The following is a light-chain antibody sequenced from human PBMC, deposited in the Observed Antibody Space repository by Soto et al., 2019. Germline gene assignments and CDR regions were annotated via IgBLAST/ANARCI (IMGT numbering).Light chain of an antibody. CDR3: SSYRSSSTYV. Sequence: QSALTQPASVSGSPGQSITISCTGTSSDVGSYNYVSWHQQHPGQAPKLMIYEVTHRASGIPDRFSASKSGNTASLTISGLXXGXEADYYCSSYRSSSTYVFGTGTKLTV. J-gene: IGLJ1*01. V-gene: IGLV2-14*01. CDR2: EVT. CDR1: SSDVGSYNY.